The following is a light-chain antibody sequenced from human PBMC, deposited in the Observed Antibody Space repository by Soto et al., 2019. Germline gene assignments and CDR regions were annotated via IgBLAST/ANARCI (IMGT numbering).Light chain of an antibody. J-gene: IGKJ4*01. CDR1: QSISSW. V-gene: IGKV1-5*03. Sequence: DIQMTQSPSTLSASVGDRVTVTCRASQSISSWLAWYQQKAGKAPKLLIYKASALESGVPSRFSGSGSGTEFTLTISSLEPEDFAIYYCQQYNKWPLTFGGGTKVDIK. CDR2: KAS. CDR3: QQYNKWPLT.